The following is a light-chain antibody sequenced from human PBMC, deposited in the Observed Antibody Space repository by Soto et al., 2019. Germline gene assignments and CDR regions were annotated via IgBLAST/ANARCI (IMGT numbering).Light chain of an antibody. Sequence: EIVMTQSPATLSVSPGEGATLACSASQSVSSKLAWYQQKPGQAPRLLIYGASTRATGIPARFSGRGSGTEFTLIISSLQSGDSAVYYCQQYKRLLWTVGQGTKVEL. J-gene: IGKJ1*01. CDR2: GAS. CDR1: QSVSSK. V-gene: IGKV3-15*01. CDR3: QQYKRLLWT.